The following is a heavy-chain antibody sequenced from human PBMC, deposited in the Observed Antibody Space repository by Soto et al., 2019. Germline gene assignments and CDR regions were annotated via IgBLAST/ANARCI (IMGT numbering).Heavy chain of an antibody. CDR1: GLTFSNYG. V-gene: IGHV3-33*01. Sequence: QVQVVESGGGGVQPGRSLRLSCAASGLTFSNYGMHGVRQAPGKGLEWVTVRGYDGGSKYYADSVKGQFTISRDKSKNTLYLQLNRLRDEDTAVYYCVRYIDSCFDIWGQGTMVSVSS. CDR2: RGYDGGSK. J-gene: IGHJ3*02. CDR3: VRYIDSCFDI. D-gene: IGHD3-16*02.